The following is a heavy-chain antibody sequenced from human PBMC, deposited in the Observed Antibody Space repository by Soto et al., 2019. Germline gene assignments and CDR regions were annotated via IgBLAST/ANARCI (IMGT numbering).Heavy chain of an antibody. V-gene: IGHV4-31*03. D-gene: IGHD1-7*01. CDR3: ATGTTGGYFDY. Sequence: SETLSLTCTVSGGSISSGGYYWSWIRQHPGKGLEWIGYIYYSGSTYYNPSLKSRVTISVDTSKNQFSLKLSSVTAADTAVYYCATGTTGGYFDYWGQGTLVTVSS. J-gene: IGHJ4*02. CDR1: GGSISSGGYY. CDR2: IYYSGST.